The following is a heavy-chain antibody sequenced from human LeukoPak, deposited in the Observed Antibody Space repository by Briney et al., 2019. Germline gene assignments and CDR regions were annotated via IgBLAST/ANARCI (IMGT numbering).Heavy chain of an antibody. CDR1: DFTFSTYA. D-gene: IGHD3-10*01. V-gene: IGHV3-23*01. Sequence: PGGSLRLSCAASDFTFSTYAMSWVRQAPGRGLEWVSTISGGGGTTYYADSVKGRFTISRDNSKNTLYLQMNSLRAEDTAIYYCAKESSMLRGPLVIYYFDFWGQGTLVTVSS. CDR2: ISGGGGTT. J-gene: IGHJ4*02. CDR3: AKESSMLRGPLVIYYFDF.